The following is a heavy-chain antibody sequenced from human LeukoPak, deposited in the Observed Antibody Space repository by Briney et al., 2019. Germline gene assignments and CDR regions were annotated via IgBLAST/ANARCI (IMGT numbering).Heavy chain of an antibody. CDR2: IYSGGST. V-gene: IGHV3-66*01. D-gene: IGHD3-22*01. J-gene: IGHJ4*02. CDR3: ARGPHYYDSSGYWQLFDY. CDR1: GFTVSSNY. Sequence: GGSLRLSCAASGFTVSSNYMSWVRQAPGKGLEWVSVIYSGGSTYYADSVKGRFTISRDNSKNTLYLQMNSLRAEDTAVYYCARGPHYYDSSGYWQLFDYWGQGTLVTVSS.